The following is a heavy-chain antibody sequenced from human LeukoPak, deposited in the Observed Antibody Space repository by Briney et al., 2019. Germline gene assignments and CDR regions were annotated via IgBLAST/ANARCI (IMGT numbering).Heavy chain of an antibody. CDR3: ARVHDYGDYALQH. D-gene: IGHD4-17*01. CDR2: ISAYNGHT. J-gene: IGHJ1*01. V-gene: IGHV1-18*01. CDR1: GNTFTNNG. Sequence: ASVKVSCKASGNTFTNNGISWVRQAPGQGLEWMGWISAYNGHTNCAQKLQGRVTMTTDTSTSTAYMELSSLRSEDTAVYYCARVHDYGDYALQHWGQGTLVTVSS.